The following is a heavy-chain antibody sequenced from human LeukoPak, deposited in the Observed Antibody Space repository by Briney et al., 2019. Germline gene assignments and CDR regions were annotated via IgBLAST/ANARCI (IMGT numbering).Heavy chain of an antibody. V-gene: IGHV3-23*01. J-gene: IGHJ5*02. CDR2: ISGSGGST. CDR3: AKKVVNWFWYWFDP. CDR1: GFTFSSYG. Sequence: GGSLRLSFAASGFTFSSYGMSWVRQAPGKGLEWVSAISGSGGSTYYADSVKGRFTISRDNSKNTLYLQMNSLRAEDTAVYYCAKKVVNWFWYWFDPWGQGTLVTVSS. D-gene: IGHD3-10*01.